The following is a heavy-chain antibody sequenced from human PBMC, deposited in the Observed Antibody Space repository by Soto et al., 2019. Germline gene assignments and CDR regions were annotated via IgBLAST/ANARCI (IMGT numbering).Heavy chain of an antibody. Sequence: ASVKVSCKASDYTFTKYGVSWVRQATGQGLEWMGWISVYTGNTSYAHKVQGRVTMTTDTSTSTAYMELRSLRSDDTAVYYCARVGPYYYDSSGYNDAFDIWGRGTMVTVSS. CDR2: ISVYTGNT. CDR1: DYTFTKYG. D-gene: IGHD3-22*01. CDR3: ARVGPYYYDSSGYNDAFDI. V-gene: IGHV1-18*01. J-gene: IGHJ3*02.